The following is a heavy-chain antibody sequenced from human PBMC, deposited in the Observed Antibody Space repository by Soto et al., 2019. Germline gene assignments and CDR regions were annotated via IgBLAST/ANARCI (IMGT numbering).Heavy chain of an antibody. D-gene: IGHD3-22*01. CDR1: GYSFTTYW. Sequence: GESLKISCQGSGYSFTTYWIGWVRQMPGKGLEWMGIIYPGDSDTRYSPSFQGQVTISADKSINTAYLQWSSLKASDTAMYYCARQAVVTELNYFDPWGQGTLVTVSS. J-gene: IGHJ5*02. CDR2: IYPGDSDT. CDR3: ARQAVVTELNYFDP. V-gene: IGHV5-51*01.